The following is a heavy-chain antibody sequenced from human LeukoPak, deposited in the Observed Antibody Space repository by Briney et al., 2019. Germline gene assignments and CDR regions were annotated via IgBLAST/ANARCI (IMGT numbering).Heavy chain of an antibody. CDR2: ISSSGSTI. D-gene: IGHD4-17*01. CDR1: GFTFSDYY. CDR3: ANESDGDYEFDF. V-gene: IGHV3-11*01. J-gene: IGHJ4*02. Sequence: GGSLRLSCAASGFTFSDYYMSWIRQAPGKGLEWVSYISSSGSTIYYADSVKGRFTISRDNAKNSLYLQMNSLRPDDTALYYCANESDGDYEFDFWGQGTLVTVSS.